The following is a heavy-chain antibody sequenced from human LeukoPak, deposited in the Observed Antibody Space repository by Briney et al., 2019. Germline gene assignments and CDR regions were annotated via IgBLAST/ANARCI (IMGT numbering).Heavy chain of an antibody. CDR3: ARDLTTQYGYYYDSSGYYQDY. Sequence: ASVNVSCKASGYTFTSYGISWVRQAPGQGLEWMGWISAYNGNTNYAQKLQGRVTMTTDTSTSTAYMELRSLRSDDTAVYYCARDLTTQYGYYYDSSGYYQDYWGQGTLVTVSS. D-gene: IGHD3-22*01. J-gene: IGHJ4*02. CDR2: ISAYNGNT. CDR1: GYTFTSYG. V-gene: IGHV1-18*01.